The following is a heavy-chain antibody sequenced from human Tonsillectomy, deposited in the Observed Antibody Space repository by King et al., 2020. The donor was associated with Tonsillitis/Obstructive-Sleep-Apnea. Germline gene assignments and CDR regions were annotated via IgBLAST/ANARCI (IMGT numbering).Heavy chain of an antibody. CDR3: AKGSQVDDFWSGYAGDGMDV. Sequence: VQLVESGGGLVQPGGSLSLSCAPSGFTFGGFAMGWFRQPPGRGRSWVSPFSGVVGGTSYAASVRGRFTISRDNSKNTLYLQMNSLRAEDTAVYYCAKGSQVDDFWSGYAGDGMDVWGQGTTVTVSS. J-gene: IGHJ6*02. V-gene: IGHV3-23*04. CDR1: GFTFGGFA. D-gene: IGHD3-3*01. CDR2: FSGVVGGT.